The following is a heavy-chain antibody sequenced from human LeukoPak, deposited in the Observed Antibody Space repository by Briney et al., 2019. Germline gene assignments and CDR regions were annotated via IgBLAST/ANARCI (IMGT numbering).Heavy chain of an antibody. V-gene: IGHV4-39*01. D-gene: IGHD5-12*01. CDR2: IYYSGST. CDR1: GGSISSSNYY. Sequence: PSETLSVTCTVSGGSISSSNYYWAWIRQPPGKGLEWIGSIYYSGSTYYNPSLKSRVTISVDTSKNQFSLKLSSVTAADTAVYYCARRRIVATIDYWGQGTLVTVSS. J-gene: IGHJ4*02. CDR3: ARRRIVATIDY.